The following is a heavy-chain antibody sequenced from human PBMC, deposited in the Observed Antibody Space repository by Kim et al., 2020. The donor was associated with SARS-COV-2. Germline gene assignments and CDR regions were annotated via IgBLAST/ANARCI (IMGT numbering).Heavy chain of an antibody. CDR2: ISYDGSNK. V-gene: IGHV3-30*04. J-gene: IGHJ4*02. Sequence: GGSLRLSCAASGFTFSSYAMHWVRQAPGKGLEWVAVISYDGSNKYYADSVKGRFTISRDNSKNTLYLQMNSLRAEDTAVYYCARAIGIAVAGNLDYWGQGTLVTVSS. CDR3: ARAIGIAVAGNLDY. D-gene: IGHD6-19*01. CDR1: GFTFSSYA.